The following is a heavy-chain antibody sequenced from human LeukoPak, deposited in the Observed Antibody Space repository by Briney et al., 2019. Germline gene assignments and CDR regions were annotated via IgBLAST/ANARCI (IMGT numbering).Heavy chain of an antibody. CDR1: GGSFSSHGYY. CDR2: VSYAGTT. J-gene: IGHJ5*02. D-gene: IGHD3-10*01. V-gene: IGHV4-31*03. CDR3: ARAPSASGSFGWFDP. Sequence: PSETLSLTCTVSGGSFSSHGYYWNWFRQHPGKGLEWIGFVSYAGTTNYNPSLRSRVTISPDTSDNQLSLKLTSVTAADTAVYYCARAPSASGSFGWFDPWGQGVLVTVSS.